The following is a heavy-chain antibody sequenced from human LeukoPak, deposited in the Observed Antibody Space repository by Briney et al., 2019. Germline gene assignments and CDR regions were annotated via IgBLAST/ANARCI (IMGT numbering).Heavy chain of an antibody. D-gene: IGHD3-22*01. CDR3: ARDRYYYDSSGYPYYFDY. CDR1: GGSISSGSYY. Sequence: KTSETLSLTCTGSGGSISSGSYYWSWIRQPAGKGLEWIGRIYTSGSTNDNPSLKSRVTISVDTSKNQFSLKLSSVTAADTAVYYCARDRYYYDSSGYPYYFDYWGQGTLVTVSS. V-gene: IGHV4-61*02. J-gene: IGHJ4*02. CDR2: IYTSGST.